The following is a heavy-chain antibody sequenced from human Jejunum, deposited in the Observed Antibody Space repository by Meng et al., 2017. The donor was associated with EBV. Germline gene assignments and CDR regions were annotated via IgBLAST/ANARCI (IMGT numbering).Heavy chain of an antibody. V-gene: IGHV4-39*07. CDR1: GGSISSSSYY. J-gene: IGHJ4*02. CDR3: ARASGSYWY. CDR2: IFYSGST. D-gene: IGHD1-26*01. Sequence: HLPLQERGPGRGNPSEPLSLTCTVSGGSISSSSYYWGWIRQPPGKGLEWIGNIFYSGSTYYNPSLKSRVTISLDTSRNEFSLKLSSVTAADTAVYYCARASGSYWYWGQGTLVTVSS.